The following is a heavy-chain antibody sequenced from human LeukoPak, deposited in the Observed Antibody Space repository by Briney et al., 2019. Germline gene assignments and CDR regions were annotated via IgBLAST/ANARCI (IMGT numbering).Heavy chain of an antibody. D-gene: IGHD2-8*02. Sequence: GRSLRLSCAASGFTFSSYAMHWVRQAPGKGLEWVAVISYDGSNKYYADSVKGRFTISRDNSKNTLYLQMNGLRAEDTAVYYCARGKAGRTEFDYWGQGTLVTVSS. CDR2: ISYDGSNK. V-gene: IGHV3-30-3*01. J-gene: IGHJ4*02. CDR1: GFTFSSYA. CDR3: ARGKAGRTEFDY.